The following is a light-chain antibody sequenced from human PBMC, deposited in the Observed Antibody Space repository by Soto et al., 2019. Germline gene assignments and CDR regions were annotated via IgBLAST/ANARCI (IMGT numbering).Light chain of an antibody. V-gene: IGKV3-15*01. J-gene: IGKJ2*01. CDR3: QQYNNGPTYT. CDR1: QSISSS. CDR2: GAS. Sequence: EIVMTQSPATLSVSPGERATLSCRASQSISSSLAWYQQKPGQAPRLLIYGASTRATGIPARFSGSGSGTEFTLTISSLQSEDFAGYYCQQYNNGPTYTFGQGTKLEIE.